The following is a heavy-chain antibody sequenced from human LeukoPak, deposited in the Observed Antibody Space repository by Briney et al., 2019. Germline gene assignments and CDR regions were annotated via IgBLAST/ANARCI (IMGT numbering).Heavy chain of an antibody. Sequence: ASVKVSCKASGYTFTSYGISWVRQARGQGLEWLGWISAYNGNTNYAQKLQGRVTMTTDTSTSTAYMELRSLRSDDTALYYCARESYSSNWYWDFWGQGTLVTVSS. CDR1: GYTFTSYG. D-gene: IGHD6-13*01. CDR3: ARESYSSNWYWDF. J-gene: IGHJ4*02. CDR2: ISAYNGNT. V-gene: IGHV1-18*01.